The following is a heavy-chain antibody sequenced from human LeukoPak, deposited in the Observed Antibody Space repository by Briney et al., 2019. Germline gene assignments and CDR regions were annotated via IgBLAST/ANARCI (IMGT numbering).Heavy chain of an antibody. Sequence: PSETLSLTCTVSGGSISSFNYYWGWIRQPPGRGLEWIGNIYHSGSTYYNPSLASRVTISRDTSRNEFSLKLSSVTAADTAVYYCAREDFVGPDAFDIWGQGTMVTVSS. CDR3: AREDFVGPDAFDI. J-gene: IGHJ3*02. CDR1: GGSISSFNYY. V-gene: IGHV4-39*07. D-gene: IGHD1-26*01. CDR2: IYHSGST.